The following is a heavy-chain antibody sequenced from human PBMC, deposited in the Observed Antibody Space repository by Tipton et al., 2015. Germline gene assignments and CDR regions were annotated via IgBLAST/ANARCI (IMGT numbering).Heavy chain of an antibody. CDR3: ARVYRSSSGRACDY. Sequence: SLRLSCAASGFTLSSYAMSWVRQAPGKGLEWVSVISGSIGSTYYADSVKGRFTISRDNAKNSLYLQMNSLRAEDTAMYYCARVYRSSSGRACDYWGQGTLVSVSS. J-gene: IGHJ4*02. V-gene: IGHV3-23*01. D-gene: IGHD6-6*01. CDR2: ISGSIGST. CDR1: GFTLSSYA.